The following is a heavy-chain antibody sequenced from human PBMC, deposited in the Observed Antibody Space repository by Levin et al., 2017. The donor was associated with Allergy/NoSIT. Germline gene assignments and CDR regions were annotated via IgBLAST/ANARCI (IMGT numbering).Heavy chain of an antibody. V-gene: IGHV1-8*01. J-gene: IGHJ6*02. Sequence: ASVKVSCKASGYTFTSYDINWVRQATGQGLEWMGWMNPNSGNTGYAQKFQGRVTMTRNTSISTAYMELSSLRSEDTAVYYCARRDYDILTGPTWPVDSSPDYYYYYGMDVWGQGTTVTVSS. D-gene: IGHD3-9*01. CDR3: ARRDYDILTGPTWPVDSSPDYYYYYGMDV. CDR1: GYTFTSYD. CDR2: MNPNSGNT.